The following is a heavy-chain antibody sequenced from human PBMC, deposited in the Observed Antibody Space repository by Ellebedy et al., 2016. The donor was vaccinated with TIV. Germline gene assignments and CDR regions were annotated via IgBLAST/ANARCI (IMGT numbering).Heavy chain of an antibody. J-gene: IGHJ6*04. Sequence: GGSLRLXCAASGFTVSNNYMNWVRQAPGRGLEWVSVIYSAGSTNYADSVKGRFTISRDDSKNTLFLQMNSLRAEDTAVYYCARYSPLDYDFSGVWGKGTTVTVSS. V-gene: IGHV3-53*01. CDR1: GFTVSNNY. CDR2: IYSAGST. D-gene: IGHD3-3*01. CDR3: ARYSPLDYDFSGV.